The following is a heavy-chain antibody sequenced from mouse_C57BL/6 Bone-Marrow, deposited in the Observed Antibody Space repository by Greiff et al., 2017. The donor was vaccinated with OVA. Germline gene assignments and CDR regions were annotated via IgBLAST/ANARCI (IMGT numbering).Heavy chain of an antibody. CDR1: GYTFTSYG. CDR3: ARGREFAY. Sequence: VQLQQSGAELARPGASVKLSCKASGYTFTSYGISWVKQRTGQGLEWIGEIYPRSGNTYYNEKFKGKATLTADKSSSTAYMELRSLTSEDSAVYYCARGREFAYWGQGTLVTVSA. CDR2: IYPRSGNT. J-gene: IGHJ3*01. V-gene: IGHV1-81*01.